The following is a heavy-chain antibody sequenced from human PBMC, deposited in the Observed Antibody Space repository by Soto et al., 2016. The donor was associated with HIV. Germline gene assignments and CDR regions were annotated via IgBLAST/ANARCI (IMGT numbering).Heavy chain of an antibody. CDR1: GFTFSGSG. CDR2: IRSKIRSYAT. CDR3: TSSDNSGSYY. D-gene: IGHD1-26*01. J-gene: IGHJ4*02. V-gene: IGHV3-73*01. Sequence: EVQLVESGGGLVQPGGSLRLSCEASGFTFSGSGMHWVRQASGKGLEWVGRIRSKIRSYATAYGASVKGRFIISRDDSRNTAYLQMNSLKTEDTAVYYCTSSDNSGSYYWGQGTLVTV.